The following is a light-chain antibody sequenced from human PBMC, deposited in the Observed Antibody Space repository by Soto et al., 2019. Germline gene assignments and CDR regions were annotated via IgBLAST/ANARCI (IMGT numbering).Light chain of an antibody. V-gene: IGKV1-39*01. Sequence: DIQMTQSPSSLSASVVDIVTISCRASESIRSYLNWYQQKPGNAPKLLIYAASTIQSGIPSRFSGSGSGTDFIFTITSLQPEDFAPYFCQQSYNSPPTFGQGTKVEI. CDR1: ESIRSY. CDR2: AAS. J-gene: IGKJ1*01. CDR3: QQSYNSPPT.